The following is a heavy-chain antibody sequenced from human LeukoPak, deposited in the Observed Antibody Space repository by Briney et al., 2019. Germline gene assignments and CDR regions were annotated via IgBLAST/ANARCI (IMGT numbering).Heavy chain of an antibody. Sequence: GASVKVSCKASGGTFSSYAISWVRQAPGQGLEWMGGIIPIFGTANYAQKFQGRVTITADKSTSTAYMELSSLRSEDTAVYYCARTYGDYQKLYYYYYMDVWGKGTTVTISS. D-gene: IGHD4-17*01. V-gene: IGHV1-69*06. CDR2: IIPIFGTA. J-gene: IGHJ6*03. CDR1: GGTFSSYA. CDR3: ARTYGDYQKLYYYYYMDV.